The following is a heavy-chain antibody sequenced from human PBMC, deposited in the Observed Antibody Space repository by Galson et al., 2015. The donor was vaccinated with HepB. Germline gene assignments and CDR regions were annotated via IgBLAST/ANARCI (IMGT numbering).Heavy chain of an antibody. CDR2: LSPHTGRS. J-gene: IGHJ5*02. CDR1: GYKFPNYV. D-gene: IGHD2-2*01. Sequence: SVKVSCKASGYKFPNYVIHWVRQAPGQGLEWMGWLSPHTGRSAYAQTFQDRVTFSSDASINTVYMDLGRLRFEDTAVYYCAREVVPVAGQYVTGSWLDPWGQGTFITVSS. V-gene: IGHV1-8*01. CDR3: AREVVPVAGQYVTGSWLDP.